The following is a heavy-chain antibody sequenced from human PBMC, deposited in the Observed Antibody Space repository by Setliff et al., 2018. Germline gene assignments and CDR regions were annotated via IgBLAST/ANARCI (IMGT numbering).Heavy chain of an antibody. CDR2: IRPDGSNK. Sequence: GGSLRLSCAASGFTFSGYGIHWVRQAPGKGLEWVAFIRPDGSNKYYADFVKGRFTISRDNSKNTLYLQMKSLRAEDTAVYYCASYCSSTSCPFDYWGQGTLVTVSS. D-gene: IGHD2-2*01. CDR3: ASYCSSTSCPFDY. V-gene: IGHV3-30*02. CDR1: GFTFSGYG. J-gene: IGHJ4*02.